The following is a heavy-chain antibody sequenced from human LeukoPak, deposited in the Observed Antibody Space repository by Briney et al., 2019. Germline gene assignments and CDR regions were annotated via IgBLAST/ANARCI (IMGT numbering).Heavy chain of an antibody. CDR1: GFSISAYW. D-gene: IGHD2-21*01. CDR3: ARDLVVEGSYFYYGMDV. V-gene: IGHV3-7*01. CDR2: INQDGSEK. Sequence: GGSLRLSCAASGFSISAYWMTWVRQAPGKGLEWVANINQDGSEKYSVDSVKGRFTISRDNAKNSLYLQMDSLRAEDTAVYYCARDLVVEGSYFYYGMDVWGQGTTVTVSS. J-gene: IGHJ6*02.